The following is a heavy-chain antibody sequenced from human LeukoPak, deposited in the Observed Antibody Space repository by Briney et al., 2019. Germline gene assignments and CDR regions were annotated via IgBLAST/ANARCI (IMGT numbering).Heavy chain of an antibody. CDR2: IIPLFGAP. Sequence: SVKVSCKPPGGTFGSYAISWVRQAPGQGLGWVGGIIPLFGAPLYAQKFQGRVTITADERTSTVYMDLSSLRSDDTAVYYCARDEEKAAGSLWGQGTPVIVSS. D-gene: IGHD6-13*01. CDR3: ARDEEKAAGSL. J-gene: IGHJ4*02. CDR1: GGTFGSYA. V-gene: IGHV1-69*13.